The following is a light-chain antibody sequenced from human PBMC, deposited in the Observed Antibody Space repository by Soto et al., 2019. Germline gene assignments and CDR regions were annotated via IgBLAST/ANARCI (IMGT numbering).Light chain of an antibody. CDR1: TSDIAGYNY. CDR2: EVT. CDR3: NSYTSASFYV. Sequence: QSVLAQPASVSGSPGQSIIISCTGTTSDIAGYNYVSWYQQHPGKAPKLLIYEVTSRASGVSHRFSGSKSGNTASLTISGLQAEDEAEYYCNSYTSASFYVFGTGTKVTVL. V-gene: IGLV2-14*01. J-gene: IGLJ1*01.